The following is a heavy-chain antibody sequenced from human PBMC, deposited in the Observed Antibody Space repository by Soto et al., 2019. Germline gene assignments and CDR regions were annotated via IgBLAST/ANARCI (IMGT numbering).Heavy chain of an antibody. Sequence: SETLALTCTVSGGSISSGGYYWSWIRQHPGKGLEWIGYIYYSGSTYYNPSLKSRVTISVDTSKNQFSLKLSSVTAADTAVYYCARAQSRRITMVRGSHWFDPWGQGTLVTV. D-gene: IGHD3-10*01. V-gene: IGHV4-31*03. CDR2: IYYSGST. J-gene: IGHJ5*02. CDR3: ARAQSRRITMVRGSHWFDP. CDR1: GGSISSGGYY.